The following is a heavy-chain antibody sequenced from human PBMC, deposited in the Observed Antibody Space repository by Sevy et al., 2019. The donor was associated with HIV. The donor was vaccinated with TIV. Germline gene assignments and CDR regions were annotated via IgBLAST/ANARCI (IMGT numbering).Heavy chain of an antibody. J-gene: IGHJ4*02. CDR2: IHYSGST. Sequence: SETLSLTCTVSGGSVSSGSYYWSWIRQPPGKGLEWIGYIHYSGSTNYNPSLKIRVTISVDTSKNQFSLKLGSVTAADTAVDYWASLYDSSGYYPYYFDYGGQGTLVTVSS. CDR3: ASLYDSSGYYPYYFDY. CDR1: GGSVSSGSYY. D-gene: IGHD3-22*01. V-gene: IGHV4-61*01.